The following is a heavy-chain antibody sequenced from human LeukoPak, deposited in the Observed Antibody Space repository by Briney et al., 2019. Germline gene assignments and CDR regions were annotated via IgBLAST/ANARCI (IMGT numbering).Heavy chain of an antibody. J-gene: IGHJ6*03. CDR3: ARTAIWGSSWTGYYYYMDV. V-gene: IGHV4-39*07. Sequence: KPSETLSLTCTVSGGSISSSSYYWGWIRQPPGKGLEWIGSIYYSGSTYYNPSLKSRVTISVDTSKNQFSLKLSSVTAADTAVYYCARTAIWGSSWTGYYYYMDVWGKGTTVTVSS. D-gene: IGHD6-13*01. CDR2: IYYSGST. CDR1: GGSISSSSYY.